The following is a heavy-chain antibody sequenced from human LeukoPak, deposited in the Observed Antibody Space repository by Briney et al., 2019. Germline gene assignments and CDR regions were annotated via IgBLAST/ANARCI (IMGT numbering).Heavy chain of an antibody. D-gene: IGHD5-12*01. V-gene: IGHV3-48*01. Sequence: GGSLRLSCAASGFTFSSYSMNWVRQAPGKGLEWVSYISSSSSTIYYADSVKGRFTISRDNSKNTLYLQMNSLRAEDTAVYYCARPGYSLYYYYGMDVWGQGTTVTVSS. CDR2: ISSSSSTI. J-gene: IGHJ6*02. CDR3: ARPGYSLYYYYGMDV. CDR1: GFTFSSYS.